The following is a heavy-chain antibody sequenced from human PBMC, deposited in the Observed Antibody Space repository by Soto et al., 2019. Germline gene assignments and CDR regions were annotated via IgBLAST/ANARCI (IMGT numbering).Heavy chain of an antibody. Sequence: GASVKVSCKASGYTFTSYDINWVRQATGQGLERKGWMNPNSGNTGYAQKFQGRVTMTRNTSISTAYMELSSLRSEDTAVYYCSRGRIAARSPMRYYYYYYMDVWGKGTTVTVSS. CDR1: GYTFTSYD. D-gene: IGHD6-6*01. CDR2: MNPNSGNT. J-gene: IGHJ6*03. CDR3: SRGRIAARSPMRYYYYYYMDV. V-gene: IGHV1-8*01.